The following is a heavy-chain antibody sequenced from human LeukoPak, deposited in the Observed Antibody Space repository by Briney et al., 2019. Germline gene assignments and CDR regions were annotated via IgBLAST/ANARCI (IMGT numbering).Heavy chain of an antibody. V-gene: IGHV4-61*01. D-gene: IGHD2-21*01. CDR2: IYYSGST. CDR1: GGSVSSGSYY. Sequence: SETLSLTCTVSGGSVSSGSYYWSWIRQPPGKGLEWIGYIYYSGSTNYNPSLKSRVTISVDTSKNQFSLKLSSVTAADTAVYYCARDQIDDYYYYGMDVWGQGTTVTVSS. CDR3: ARDQIDDYYYYGMDV. J-gene: IGHJ6*02.